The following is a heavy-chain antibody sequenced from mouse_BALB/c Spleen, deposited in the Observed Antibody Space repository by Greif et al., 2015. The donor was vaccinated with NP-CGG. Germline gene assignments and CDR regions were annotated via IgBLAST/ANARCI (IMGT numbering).Heavy chain of an antibody. V-gene: IGHV2-6*02. CDR2: IWSDGST. CDR1: GFSLTSYG. CDR3: ARNWKNYWYFDV. Sequence: VMLVESGPGLMAPSQSLSITCAVSGFSLTSYGVHWVRQPPGKGLEWLVVIWSDGSTTYNSALKSRLSISKDNSKRQVFLKMNSLQTDDTAMYYWARNWKNYWYFDVWGAGTTVTVSS. J-gene: IGHJ1*01.